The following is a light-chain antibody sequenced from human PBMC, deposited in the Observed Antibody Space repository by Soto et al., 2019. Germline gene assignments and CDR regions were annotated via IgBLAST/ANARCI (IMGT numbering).Light chain of an antibody. J-gene: IGKJ1*01. CDR1: QSVSSN. V-gene: IGKV3-15*01. CDR2: GAS. Sequence: EIVMTQSPATLSVSPGERATLSCRASQSVSSNLAWYQQKPGQAPRLLIYGASTRATGIPARFSGSGSGTGFTLTISSLQSEDFAVYYCQQYNNWQGTFGQGTKVEIK. CDR3: QQYNNWQGT.